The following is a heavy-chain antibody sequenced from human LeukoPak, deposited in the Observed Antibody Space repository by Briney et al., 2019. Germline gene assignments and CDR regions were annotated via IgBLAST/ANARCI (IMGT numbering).Heavy chain of an antibody. CDR1: GFTFSSYT. CDR2: ISTSSSNI. V-gene: IGHV3-21*01. CDR3: ARDPGYSSSWYLNWFDP. D-gene: IGHD6-13*01. J-gene: IGHJ5*02. Sequence: GGSLRLSRAASGFTFSSYTMNWVRQAPGKGLEWVSSISTSSSNIYYADSVKGRFTISRDNAKISLYLQMNSLRAEDTAVYYCARDPGYSSSWYLNWFDPWGQGTLVTVSS.